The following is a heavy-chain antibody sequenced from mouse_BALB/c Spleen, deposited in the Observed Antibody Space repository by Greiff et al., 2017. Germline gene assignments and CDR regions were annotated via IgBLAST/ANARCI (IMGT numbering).Heavy chain of an antibody. CDR1: GYTFTDYA. CDR3: AREGPLWLRQDAMDY. CDR2: ISTYYGNT. J-gene: IGHJ4*01. Sequence: SGPELVRPGVSVKISCKGSGYTFTDYAMHWVKQSHAKSLEWIGVISTYYGNTNYNQKFKGKATMTVDKSSSTAYMELARLTSEDSAIYYCAREGPLWLRQDAMDYWGQGTSVTVSS. V-gene: IGHV1-67*01. D-gene: IGHD2-2*01.